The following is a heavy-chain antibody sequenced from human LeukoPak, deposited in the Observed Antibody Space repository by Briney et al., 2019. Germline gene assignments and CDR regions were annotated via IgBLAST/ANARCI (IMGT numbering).Heavy chain of an antibody. V-gene: IGHV4-38-2*02. CDR2: IYHSGST. Sequence: SETLSLTCTVSGYSISSGYYRGWIRQPPGKGLEWIGSIYHSGSTYYNPSLKSRVTISVDTSKNQFSLKLSSVTAADTAVYYCARGSSALRGDWFDPWGQGTLVTVSS. CDR1: GYSISSGYY. J-gene: IGHJ5*02. D-gene: IGHD3-16*01. CDR3: ARGSSALRGDWFDP.